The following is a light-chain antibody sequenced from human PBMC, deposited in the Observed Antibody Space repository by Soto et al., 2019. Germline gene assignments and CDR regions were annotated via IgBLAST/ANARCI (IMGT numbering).Light chain of an antibody. CDR3: QSYDSSLSGVV. CDR2: GNS. V-gene: IGLV1-40*01. Sequence: QSVLTQPPSVSGAPGQRVTISCTGSSSNIGAGYDVHWYHQLPGTAPKLLIYGNSNRPSGVPDRFSGSKSGTSASLAITGLQAEDEAEYYCQSYDSSLSGVVFGGGTQLTVL. J-gene: IGLJ2*01. CDR1: SSNIGAGYD.